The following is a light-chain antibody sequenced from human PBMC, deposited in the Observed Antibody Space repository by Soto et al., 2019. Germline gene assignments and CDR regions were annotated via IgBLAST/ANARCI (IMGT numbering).Light chain of an antibody. Sequence: QSVLTQPASVSGSPGQSIAISCSGSSSDLGIYNYVSWYQQHPGKVPKLIIFEVTNRPSGVSNRFSGSKSGNTASLTISGLQAEDDADYYCSSYTTSSNRVFGNGTKVTVL. J-gene: IGLJ1*01. V-gene: IGLV2-14*01. CDR3: SSYTTSSNRV. CDR1: SSDLGIYNY. CDR2: EVT.